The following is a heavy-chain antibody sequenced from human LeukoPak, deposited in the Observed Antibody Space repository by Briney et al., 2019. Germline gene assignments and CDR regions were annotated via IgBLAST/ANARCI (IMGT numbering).Heavy chain of an antibody. V-gene: IGHV3-74*01. CDR1: GFTFSSYW. D-gene: IGHD3-16*01. CDR3: ARGGGPTVDY. CDR2: INSDGSST. J-gene: IGHJ4*02. Sequence: GSLRLSCAASGFTFSSYWMYWVRQAPWKALMWVSCINSDGSSTTYADSVKGRFTISRDNAKNTLYLQMNSLRAEDTAVYYCARGGGPTVDYWGQGTLVTVSS.